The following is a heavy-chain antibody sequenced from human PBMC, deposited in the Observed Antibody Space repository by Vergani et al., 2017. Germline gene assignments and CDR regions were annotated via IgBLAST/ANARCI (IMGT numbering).Heavy chain of an antibody. J-gene: IGHJ6*04. D-gene: IGHD3/OR15-3a*01. V-gene: IGHV3-73*01. Sequence: EVQMVESGGGLVQPGESLKLSCATSGLTFSDFAIHWVRQTSGKGLEWIGRIRDKAYNYATVYAVSVKGRFTISRDDSKKTAYLQMNGLTTEDTAVYYCFYDFWAGYDSGDVWGKGTTVTVSS. CDR3: FYDFWAGYDSGDV. CDR2: IRDKAYNYAT. CDR1: GLTFSDFA.